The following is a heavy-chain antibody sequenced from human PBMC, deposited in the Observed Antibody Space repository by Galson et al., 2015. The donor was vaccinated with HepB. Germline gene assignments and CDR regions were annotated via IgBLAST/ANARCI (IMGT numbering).Heavy chain of an antibody. Sequence: SLRLSCAASGFTLSDYYMSWIRQAPGKGLEWVSYIDSSGTTKYYADSVKGRFTISRDNAKNSLYLQMNSLRAEDTAVYYCARDSFSVLGFGIWGQGTMVTVSS. CDR3: ARDSFSVLGFGI. CDR2: IDSSGTTK. CDR1: GFTLSDYY. V-gene: IGHV3-11*01. J-gene: IGHJ3*02. D-gene: IGHD7-27*01.